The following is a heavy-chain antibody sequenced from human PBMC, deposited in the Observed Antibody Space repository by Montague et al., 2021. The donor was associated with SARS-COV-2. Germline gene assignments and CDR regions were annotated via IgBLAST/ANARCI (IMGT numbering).Heavy chain of an antibody. V-gene: IGHV3-21*01. D-gene: IGHD3-3*01. J-gene: IGHJ1*01. CDR1: GFTFSSYS. CDR3: ARGLALHYDFWSGYYRPEYFQH. CDR2: ISSSSSYI. Sequence: SLRLSCAASGFTFSSYSMNWVRQAPGKGLEWVSSISSSSSYIYYADPVKGRFTISRDNAKNSLYLQMNSLRAEDTAVYYCARGLALHYDFWSGYYRPEYFQHWGQGTLVTVSS.